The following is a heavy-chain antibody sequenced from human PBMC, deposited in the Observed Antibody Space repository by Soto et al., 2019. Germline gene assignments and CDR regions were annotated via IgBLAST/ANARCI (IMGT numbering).Heavy chain of an antibody. D-gene: IGHD3-3*01. CDR3: APLGGVLEWLPH. Sequence: EVQLLESGGGLVQPGGSLRLSCAASGFTFSSYAMSWVRQAPGKGLEWVSAISGSGGSTYYADSVKGRFTISRDNSKNTLYLQMNSLRAEDTAVYYCAPLGGVLEWLPHWGQGTLVTVSS. V-gene: IGHV3-23*01. CDR2: ISGSGGST. CDR1: GFTFSSYA. J-gene: IGHJ4*02.